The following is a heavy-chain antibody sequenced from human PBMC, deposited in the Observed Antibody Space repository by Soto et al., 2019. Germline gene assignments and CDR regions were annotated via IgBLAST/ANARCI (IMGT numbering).Heavy chain of an antibody. Sequence: PSETLSLTCSVSGGSVSSDKYFLRWIRPPPGKGLEWIGDIYYSGSTNYDPSLKSRVTISVDTSKSQFSLKLSSMTAADTAVYYCARDRICVSGVCYTRKYYHYGLDVWGQGTTVTVSS. CDR2: IYYSGST. D-gene: IGHD2-8*02. J-gene: IGHJ6*02. CDR1: GGSVSSDKYF. CDR3: ARDRICVSGVCYTRKYYHYGLDV. V-gene: IGHV4-61*01.